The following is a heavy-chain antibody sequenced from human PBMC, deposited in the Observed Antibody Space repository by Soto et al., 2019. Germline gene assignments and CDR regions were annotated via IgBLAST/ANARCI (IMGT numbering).Heavy chain of an antibody. CDR2: IRSKANSYAT. J-gene: IGHJ5*02. V-gene: IGHV3-73*01. Sequence: EVQLVESGGGLVQPGGSLKLSCAASGFTFSGSAMHWVRQASGKGLEWVGRIRSKANSYATAYAASVKGRFTISRDDSKNTAYLQMNSLKTEDTAVYYCTRPAVTLEWLLYDNWFDPWGQGTLVTVSS. D-gene: IGHD3-3*01. CDR1: GFTFSGSA. CDR3: TRPAVTLEWLLYDNWFDP.